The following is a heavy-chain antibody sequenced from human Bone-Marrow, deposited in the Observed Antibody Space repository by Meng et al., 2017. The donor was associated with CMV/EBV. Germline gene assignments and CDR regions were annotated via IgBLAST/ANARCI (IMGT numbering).Heavy chain of an antibody. V-gene: IGHV3-30*02. CDR3: ARGGRVVPAARVIRRYYGMDV. D-gene: IGHD2-2*01. J-gene: IGHJ6*02. Sequence: GESLKISCAASGFTFSSYGMHWVRQAPGKGLEWVAFIRYDGSNKYYADSVKGRFTISRDNSKNTLYLQMSSLRSEDTAVYYCARGGRVVPAARVIRRYYGMDVWGQGTTVTVSS. CDR1: GFTFSSYG. CDR2: IRYDGSNK.